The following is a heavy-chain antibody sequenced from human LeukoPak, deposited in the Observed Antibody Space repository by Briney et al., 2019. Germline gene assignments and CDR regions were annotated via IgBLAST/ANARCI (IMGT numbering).Heavy chain of an antibody. Sequence: GGSLRLSCVASRFSFSSYWMNWVRQAPGKGLEWVANIKHDGSAKDYVDSLKGRFTISRDNAKSSLYLQLNSLGVEDTALYYCARGAPAAGRVDYWGQGTLVTVSS. V-gene: IGHV3-7*01. J-gene: IGHJ4*02. D-gene: IGHD6-25*01. CDR2: IKHDGSAK. CDR1: RFSFSSYW. CDR3: ARGAPAAGRVDY.